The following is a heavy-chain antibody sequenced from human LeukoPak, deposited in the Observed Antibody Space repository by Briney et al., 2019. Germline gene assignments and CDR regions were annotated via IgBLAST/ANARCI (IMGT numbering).Heavy chain of an antibody. J-gene: IGHJ4*02. CDR2: ISYDGNNK. CDR3: AKEGTRGYSYGYRGSFDYVDY. CDR1: GFTFRSYG. Sequence: GGSLRLSCAASGFTFRSYGRGWVRQAPGKGVEWVAVISYDGNNKYYVDFVKGRFTIARDKCKNTMYLQMKSLRAEDTAVYYCAKEGTRGYSYGYRGSFDYVDYWGQGTRVTVSS. V-gene: IGHV3-30*18. D-gene: IGHD5-18*01.